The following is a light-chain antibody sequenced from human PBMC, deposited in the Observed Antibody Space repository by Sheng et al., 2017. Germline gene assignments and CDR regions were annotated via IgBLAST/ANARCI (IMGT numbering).Light chain of an antibody. CDR3: QSYDSLSGWV. Sequence: QSVLTQPPSVSGAPGQRVTIYCTGTSSNLGAGYDVRWCQQFPGTAPKLLIYNNDNRHSGVPDRFSGSKSGTSAILAITGLQIEDEADYYCQSYDSLSGWVFGGGTKLTVL. CDR1: SSNLGAGYD. V-gene: IGLV1-40*01. J-gene: IGLJ3*02. CDR2: NND.